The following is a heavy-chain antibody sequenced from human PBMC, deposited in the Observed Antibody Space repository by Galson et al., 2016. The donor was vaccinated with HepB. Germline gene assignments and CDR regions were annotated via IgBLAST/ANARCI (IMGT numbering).Heavy chain of an antibody. CDR1: GGSIKNYY. J-gene: IGHJ3*01. CDR2: INYSGTT. V-gene: IGHV4-59*01. D-gene: IGHD3-3*01. Sequence: ETLSLTCTVSGGSIKNYYWSWIRQPPGKGLEWIGFINYSGTTNYNPSVKSRVALSVDTSKNQYSLKLSSVTAAYTAISFCAGGAVDFRNGYDNALDVWGQGTMVTVSS. CDR3: AGGAVDFRNGYDNALDV.